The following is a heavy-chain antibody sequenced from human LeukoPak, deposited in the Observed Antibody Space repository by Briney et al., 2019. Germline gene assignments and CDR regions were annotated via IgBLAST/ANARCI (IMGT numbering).Heavy chain of an antibody. CDR1: GGSISSSSYY. CDR2: IYYSGST. D-gene: IGHD2-15*01. Sequence: SETLPLTCTVSGGSISSSSYYWGWIRQPPGKGLEWIGSIYYSGSTYYNPSLKSRVTISVDTSKNQFSLKLSSVTAADTAVYYCARSTRYCSGGSCYQPFDYWGQGTLVTVSS. CDR3: ARSTRYCSGGSCYQPFDY. J-gene: IGHJ4*02. V-gene: IGHV4-39*01.